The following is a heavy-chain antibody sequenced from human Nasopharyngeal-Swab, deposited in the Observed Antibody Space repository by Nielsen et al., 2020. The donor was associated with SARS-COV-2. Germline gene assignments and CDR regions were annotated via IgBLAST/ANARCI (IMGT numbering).Heavy chain of an antibody. CDR1: GFTFSSYA. Sequence: ESLKISCAASGFTFSSYAMSWVRQAPGKGLEWVSAISGSGGSTYYADSVKGRFTISRDNSKNTLYLQMNSLRAEDAAVYYCARMGSSTSSFDYWGQGTLVTVSS. V-gene: IGHV3-23*01. CDR2: ISGSGGST. J-gene: IGHJ4*02. CDR3: ARMGSSTSSFDY. D-gene: IGHD2-2*01.